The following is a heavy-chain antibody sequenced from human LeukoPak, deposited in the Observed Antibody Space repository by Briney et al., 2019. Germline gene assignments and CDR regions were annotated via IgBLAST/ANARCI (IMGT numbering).Heavy chain of an antibody. J-gene: IGHJ4*02. CDR2: IKQDGSEK. CDR3: ARVFDYDSSGYYYDPHFDY. CDR1: GFAFSSYW. V-gene: IGHV3-7*01. D-gene: IGHD3-22*01. Sequence: GGSLRLSCAASGFAFSSYWMSWVRQAPGKGLEWVANIKQDGSEKYYVDSVKGRFTISRDNAKNSLYLQMNSLRAEDTAVYYCARVFDYDSSGYYYDPHFDYWGQGTLVTVSS.